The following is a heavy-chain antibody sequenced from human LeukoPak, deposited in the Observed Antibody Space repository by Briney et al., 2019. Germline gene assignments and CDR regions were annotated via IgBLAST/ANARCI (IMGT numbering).Heavy chain of an antibody. Sequence: GGSLRLSCAASGFTFSSYAMHWVRQAPGKGLEWVAVISYDGSNKYYADSVKGRFTISRDNSKNTLYLQMNSLRAEDTAVYYCAALGGYCSSTSCYEGGGQGTLVTVSS. J-gene: IGHJ4*02. V-gene: IGHV3-30-3*01. CDR1: GFTFSSYA. CDR3: AALGGYCSSTSCYEG. CDR2: ISYDGSNK. D-gene: IGHD2-2*01.